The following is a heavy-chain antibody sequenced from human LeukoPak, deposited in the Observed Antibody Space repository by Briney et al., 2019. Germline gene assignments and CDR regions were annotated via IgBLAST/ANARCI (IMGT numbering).Heavy chain of an antibody. V-gene: IGHV1-46*01. CDR3: ARIYGDYDY. D-gene: IGHD4-17*01. CDR1: GYTFTNYY. Sequence: GASVKVSCKASGYTFTNYYMHWVRQAPGQGLEWMGLIHPSGGSTDYAQKFQGRVTMTGDTSTTTVYMELSSLRSEDTAVYYCARIYGDYDYWGQGTLVTVSS. J-gene: IGHJ4*02. CDR2: IHPSGGST.